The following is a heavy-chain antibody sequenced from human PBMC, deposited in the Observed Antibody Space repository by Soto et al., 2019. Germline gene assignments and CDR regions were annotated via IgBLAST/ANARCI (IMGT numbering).Heavy chain of an antibody. Sequence: GGSLRLSCAASGFTFSSYAMSWVRQAPGKGLEWVSAISGSGGSTYYADSVKGRFTISRDNSENTLYLQMNSLRAEDTAVYYCAKGSNDILTGYPIYYFDYWGQGTLVTVSS. CDR3: AKGSNDILTGYPIYYFDY. V-gene: IGHV3-23*01. D-gene: IGHD3-9*01. CDR1: GFTFSSYA. CDR2: ISGSGGST. J-gene: IGHJ4*02.